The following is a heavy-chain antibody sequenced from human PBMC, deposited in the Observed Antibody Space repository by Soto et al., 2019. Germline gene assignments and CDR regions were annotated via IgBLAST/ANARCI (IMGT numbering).Heavy chain of an antibody. CDR1: GGTFSSYA. D-gene: IGHD2-15*01. J-gene: IGHJ5*02. V-gene: IGHV1-69*13. CDR3: ARLSYCSGGSCYPGVDWFDP. CDR2: IIPIFGTA. Sequence: SVKVSCKASGGTFSSYAISWVRQAPGQGLEWMGGIIPIFGTANYAQKFQGRVTITADESTSTAYMELSSLRSEDTAVYYCARLSYCSGGSCYPGVDWFDPWGQGPLVTVSS.